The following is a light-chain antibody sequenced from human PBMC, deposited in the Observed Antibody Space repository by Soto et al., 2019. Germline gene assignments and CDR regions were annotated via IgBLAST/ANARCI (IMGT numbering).Light chain of an antibody. Sequence: EIVLTQSPATLSLSPGERATLSCRASQSVSSYLAWYQQKPGQAPRLLIYDASNRATGIPARFSGSGSGTDFTLTISSLEPEDFAVYDCQQRSNWLPETFGQGTKLEIK. CDR1: QSVSSY. CDR3: QQRSNWLPET. V-gene: IGKV3-11*01. CDR2: DAS. J-gene: IGKJ2*01.